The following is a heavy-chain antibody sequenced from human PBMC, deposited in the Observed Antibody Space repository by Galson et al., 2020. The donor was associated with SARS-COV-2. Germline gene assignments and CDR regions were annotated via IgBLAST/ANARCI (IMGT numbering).Heavy chain of an antibody. CDR2: IYYSGST. D-gene: IGHD3-3*01. CDR1: GGSISSYY. V-gene: IGHV4-59*08. Sequence: SETLSLTCTVSGGSISSYYWSWIRQPPGKGLEWIGHIYYSGSTNYNPSLKSRVTISVDTSKNQFSLKLSSVTAADTAVYYCARQTLYYDFWSGYYMATGYYGMDVWGQGTTVTVSS. CDR3: ARQTLYYDFWSGYYMATGYYGMDV. J-gene: IGHJ6*02.